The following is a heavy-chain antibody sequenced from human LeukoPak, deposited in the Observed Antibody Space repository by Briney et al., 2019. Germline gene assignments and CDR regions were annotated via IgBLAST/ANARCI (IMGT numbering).Heavy chain of an antibody. D-gene: IGHD5-24*01. J-gene: IGHJ4*02. Sequence: GGSLRLSCAASRFTFSSYWMSWVRQAPGKGLEWVANIKPDGSEKYYVDSVKGRFTISRDNAKNSLFLQMNSLRAEDTAVYYCARGQRRHIDMAPSFDYWGQGTLVTVSS. CDR2: IKPDGSEK. V-gene: IGHV3-7*01. CDR1: RFTFSSYW. CDR3: ARGQRRHIDMAPSFDY.